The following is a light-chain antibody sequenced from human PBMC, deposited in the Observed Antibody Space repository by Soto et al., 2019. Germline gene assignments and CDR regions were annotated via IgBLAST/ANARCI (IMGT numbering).Light chain of an antibody. CDR3: QQANSFPIT. CDR2: NAS. Sequence: DIKMTQSPTTLSASVGDSVTLTCRASHLISSCLAWYQQKPGKAPRLLIYNASRMATGVPSRFSGSGSGTDFTLTISSLQPEDFATYYCQQANSFPITFGQGTRLEI. CDR1: HLISSC. V-gene: IGKV1-12*01. J-gene: IGKJ5*01.